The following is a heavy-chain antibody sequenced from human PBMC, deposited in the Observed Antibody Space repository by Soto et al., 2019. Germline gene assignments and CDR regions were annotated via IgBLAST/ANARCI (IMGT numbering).Heavy chain of an antibody. D-gene: IGHD6-13*01. CDR1: GGSFSGYY. V-gene: IGHV4-34*01. CDR2: INHRAIT. Sequence: QVQLQQWGAGLLKPSETLSLTCAVYGGSFSGYYWSWIRQPPGKGLEWIGEINHRAITTYNPSLKSRLTISVDTSKNQFSLKLSPVTAADTAVYSCARGSRVKMPAASGRDYYYHGLDVWGQGTAVTVSS. J-gene: IGHJ6*02. CDR3: ARGSRVKMPAASGRDYYYHGLDV.